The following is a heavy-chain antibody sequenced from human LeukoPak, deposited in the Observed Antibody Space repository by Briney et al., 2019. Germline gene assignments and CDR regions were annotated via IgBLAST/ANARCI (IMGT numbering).Heavy chain of an antibody. J-gene: IGHJ6*02. V-gene: IGHV4-59*01. Sequence: PSETLSLTCTVSGGSISSYYWSWIRQPPGKGLEWIGYIYYSGSTNYNPSLKSRVTISVDTSKNQFSLKLGSVTAADTAVYYCARVRAVAGGQGYYGMDVWGQGTTVTVSS. CDR2: IYYSGST. D-gene: IGHD6-19*01. CDR3: ARVRAVAGGQGYYGMDV. CDR1: GGSISSYY.